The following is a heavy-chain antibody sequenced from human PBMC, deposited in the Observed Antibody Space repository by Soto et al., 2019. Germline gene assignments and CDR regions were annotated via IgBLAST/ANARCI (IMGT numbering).Heavy chain of an antibody. J-gene: IGHJ4*02. Sequence: QVQLQESGPRLVKPSETLSLTCTVSGCSMIAYYWNWMRQPPGKGLQWIGYTYYSGSTTYNPSLKSRVTISVDSSKNQFSLKLDTVTPADTAVYYCARVRGTAGKRYFDYWGPGPLVTVSS. CDR1: GCSMIAYY. CDR2: TYYSGST. CDR3: ARVRGTAGKRYFDY. D-gene: IGHD6-13*01. V-gene: IGHV4-59*01.